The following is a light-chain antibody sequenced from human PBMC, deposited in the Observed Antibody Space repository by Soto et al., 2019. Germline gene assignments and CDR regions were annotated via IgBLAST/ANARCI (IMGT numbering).Light chain of an antibody. Sequence: QSVLTQPPSVYGAPGQRVTISCTGSSSNIGAGYDVHWYQQLPGTAPKLLIYGNNNRPSGVPDRFSGSKSGTSASLAITGLQAEDEADYYCQSSDSRLSGSGVFGGGTQLTVL. CDR2: GNN. CDR3: QSSDSRLSGSGV. J-gene: IGLJ2*01. CDR1: SSNIGAGYD. V-gene: IGLV1-40*01.